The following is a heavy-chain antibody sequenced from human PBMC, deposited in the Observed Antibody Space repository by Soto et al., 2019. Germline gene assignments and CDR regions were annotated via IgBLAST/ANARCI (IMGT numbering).Heavy chain of an antibody. CDR2: ISGSGGST. CDR3: AKEVSVVVPAAYYY. V-gene: IGHV3-23*01. Sequence: EVQLLESGGGLVQPGGSMRLSCAASGFTFSSYAMSWVRQAPGKGLEWVSAISGSGGSTYYADSVKGRFTISRDKSNNTLYRQMNSLRAEDTAVYYCAKEVSVVVPAAYYYWGQGTLVTVSS. J-gene: IGHJ4*02. D-gene: IGHD2-2*01. CDR1: GFTFSSYA.